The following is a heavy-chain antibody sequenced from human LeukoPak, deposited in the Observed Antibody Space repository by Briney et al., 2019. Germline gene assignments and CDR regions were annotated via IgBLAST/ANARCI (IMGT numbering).Heavy chain of an antibody. D-gene: IGHD2-15*01. J-gene: IGHJ5*02. CDR3: AKKGAATQYNWFDP. V-gene: IGHV3-23*01. Sequence: QPGGSLRLSCAASGFTFSSYAMSWVRQAPGKGLEWVSAISGSGGSTYYADSVKGRFTISRDNSKNTLYLQMNGLRAEDTAVYYCAKKGAATQYNWFDPWGQGTLVTVSS. CDR2: ISGSGGST. CDR1: GFTFSSYA.